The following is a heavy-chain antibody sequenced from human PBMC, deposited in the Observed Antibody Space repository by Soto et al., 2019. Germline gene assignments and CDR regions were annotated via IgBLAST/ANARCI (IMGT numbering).Heavy chain of an antibody. CDR1: GFTFGTSV. Sequence: GGSLRLSCAASGFTFGTSVMHWARQAPGKGLEWVALISSDGTNKFYTDSVKGRFTISRDNSKNTRYLLVSRLRPEDPATYYCPKDEGDNSNYYYFDFWGHGTRVTVSS. D-gene: IGHD4-4*01. CDR2: ISSDGTNK. V-gene: IGHV3-30*18. J-gene: IGHJ4*01. CDR3: PKDEGDNSNYYYFDF.